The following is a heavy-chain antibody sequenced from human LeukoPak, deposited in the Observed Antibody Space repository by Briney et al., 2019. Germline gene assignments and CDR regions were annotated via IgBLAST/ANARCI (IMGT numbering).Heavy chain of an antibody. CDR2: INPKSGDT. CDR3: ARDLGSGIAVAGLFDY. D-gene: IGHD6-19*01. V-gene: IGHV1-2*02. CDR1: GYTFTYYY. Sequence: ASVKVSCKASGYTFTYYYIHWVRQAPGQGLEWMGWINPKSGDTNYAQKFQGRVTMTRDTSISTAHMDLSRLRSDDTAVYYCARDLGSGIAVAGLFDYWGQGTLVTVSS. J-gene: IGHJ4*02.